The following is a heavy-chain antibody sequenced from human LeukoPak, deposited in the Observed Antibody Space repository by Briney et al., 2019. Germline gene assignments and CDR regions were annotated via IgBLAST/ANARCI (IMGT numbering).Heavy chain of an antibody. CDR3: ARDWAKYSSSSSDY. D-gene: IGHD6-6*01. CDR2: ISAYNGDT. CDR1: GYTFTSYG. Sequence: GASVKVSCKASGYTFTSYGISWVRQAPGQGLEWMGWISAYNGDTNYIQKLQGRVTMTTDTSTNTAYMELRSLRSEDTAVYYCARDWAKYSSSSSDYWGQGTLVTVSS. J-gene: IGHJ4*02. V-gene: IGHV1-18*01.